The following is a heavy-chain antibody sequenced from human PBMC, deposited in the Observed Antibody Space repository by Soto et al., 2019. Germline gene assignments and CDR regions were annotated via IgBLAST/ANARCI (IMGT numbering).Heavy chain of an antibody. D-gene: IGHD3-3*01. CDR1: GFTFSRCW. CDR3: ARTITIFGVKGPFDY. V-gene: IGHV3-7*01. J-gene: IGHJ4*02. Sequence: XXSLRLSCAASGFTFSRCWMRWVRQAPGKGLEWVANIKQDGSEKYYVDSVKGRFTISRDNAKNSQYLQMNSLRAQDTTVYYCARTITIFGVKGPFDYWGQGTLVTVSS. CDR2: IKQDGSEK.